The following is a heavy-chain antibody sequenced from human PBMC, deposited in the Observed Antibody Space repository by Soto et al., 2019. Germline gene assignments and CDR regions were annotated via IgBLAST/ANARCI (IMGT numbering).Heavy chain of an antibody. D-gene: IGHD2-15*01. Sequence: EVQLLESGGGLVQPGGSLRLSCAAPGFTFSRYAMTWVRQAPGKGLEWVSSISGSGGSTYYVDSVKGRFTISRDHSKTTLYLQMGSLTAEDTAVYYCAKDFQGSVADAFDIWGHGTMVTVSS. CDR1: GFTFSRYA. V-gene: IGHV3-23*01. CDR3: AKDFQGSVADAFDI. J-gene: IGHJ3*02. CDR2: ISGSGGST.